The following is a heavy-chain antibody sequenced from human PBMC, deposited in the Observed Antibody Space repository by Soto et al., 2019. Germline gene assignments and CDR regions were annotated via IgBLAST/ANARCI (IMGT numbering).Heavy chain of an antibody. J-gene: IGHJ6*02. V-gene: IGHV1-69*13. D-gene: IGHD3-9*01. CDR3: ARDPSRYDSLTGRSNYYLYGLDV. CDR2: IILRLGKR. Sequence: SVKVSCKASGGTFSSYGINWVRQAPGQGLEWRGGIILRLGKRSYAQKFQGRVTITADESMGTVYMELSSLRSEDTAVYYCARDPSRYDSLTGRSNYYLYGLDVWGQGTTVTVSS. CDR1: GGTFSSYG.